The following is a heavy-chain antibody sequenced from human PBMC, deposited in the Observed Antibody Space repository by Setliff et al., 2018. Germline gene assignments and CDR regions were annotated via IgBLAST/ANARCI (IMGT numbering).Heavy chain of an antibody. CDR3: ARTCSGSGCYAGLES. J-gene: IGHJ4*02. V-gene: IGHV3-23*03. Sequence: GGSLRLSCAASGFSFSKYVMNWVRQAPGKGLEYVSLIYDGGSNTYYADSVKGRFTVSRDNSKNTLYLQMNSLTVEDTAVYYCARTCSGSGCYAGLESWGQGTPVTVSS. CDR1: GFSFSKYV. CDR2: IYDGGSNT. D-gene: IGHD2-15*01.